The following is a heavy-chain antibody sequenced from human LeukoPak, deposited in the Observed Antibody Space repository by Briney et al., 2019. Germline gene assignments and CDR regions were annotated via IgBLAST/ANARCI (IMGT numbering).Heavy chain of an antibody. J-gene: IGHJ5*02. V-gene: IGHV1-69*13. D-gene: IGHD2-2*01. CDR1: GGTFSSYA. CDR2: IIPIFGTA. CDR3: ARVDQNWFDP. Sequence: GASVKVSCKASGGTFSSYAISWVRQAPGQGLEWMGGIIPIFGTANYAQKFQGRVTITADESTSTAYMELSSLRSGDTAVYYCARVDQNWFDPWGQGTLVTVSS.